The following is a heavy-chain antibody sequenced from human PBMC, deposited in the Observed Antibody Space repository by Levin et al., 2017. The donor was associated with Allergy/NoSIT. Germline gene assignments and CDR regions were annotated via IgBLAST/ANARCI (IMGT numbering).Heavy chain of an antibody. CDR2: IKQDGSEK. J-gene: IGHJ4*02. CDR1: GFTFSNYW. Sequence: GESLKISCAASGFTFSNYWMSWVRQAPGKGLEWVANIKQDGSEKNYVDSVKGRFTISRDNAKNSLYLQMNSLRAEDTAVYYCARNFDYWGQGTLVTVSS. CDR3: ARNFDY. V-gene: IGHV3-7*01.